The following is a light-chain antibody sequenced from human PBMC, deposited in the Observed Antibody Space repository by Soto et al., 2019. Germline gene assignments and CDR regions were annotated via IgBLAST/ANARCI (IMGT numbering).Light chain of an antibody. CDR3: CSYAGSSTHVV. CDR1: SSDVGSYNL. J-gene: IGLJ2*01. Sequence: QSALTKPASVSGSPGQSITISCTGTSSDVGSYNLVSWYQQHPVKAPKLMIYEGSKRPSGVSNRFSGSKSGNTASLTISGLQAEDEADYYCCSYAGSSTHVVFGGGTKLTVL. V-gene: IGLV2-23*01. CDR2: EGS.